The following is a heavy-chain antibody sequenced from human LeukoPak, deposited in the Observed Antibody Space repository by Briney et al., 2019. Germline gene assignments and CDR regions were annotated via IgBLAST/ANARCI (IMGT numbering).Heavy chain of an antibody. J-gene: IGHJ3*02. CDR3: ARDHDSSGYYLGLWAFDI. V-gene: IGHV3-21*01. Sequence: PGGSLRLSCAASGFTFSSYSMNWVRQAPGKGLEWVSSISSSSSYIDYADSGKGRFTISRDNAKNSLYLQMNSLRAEDTAVCYCARDHDSSGYYLGLWAFDIWGQGTMVTVSS. CDR1: GFTFSSYS. CDR2: ISSSSSYI. D-gene: IGHD3-22*01.